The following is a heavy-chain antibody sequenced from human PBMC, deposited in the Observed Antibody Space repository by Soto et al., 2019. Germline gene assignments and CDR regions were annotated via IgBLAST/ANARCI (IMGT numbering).Heavy chain of an antibody. Sequence: QVQLVESGGGVVQPGRSLRLSCAASGFIFSNNAMHWVRQAPGKGLEWVAVILYDGINKYYADSVRGRFTISRDNSENTLYLEMNSLRAEDTALYYCAKDSSRRWSNFAYWGEGTLVSVSS. CDR3: AKDSSRRWSNFAY. D-gene: IGHD2-2*01. CDR1: GFIFSNNA. CDR2: ILYDGINK. V-gene: IGHV3-30*18. J-gene: IGHJ4*02.